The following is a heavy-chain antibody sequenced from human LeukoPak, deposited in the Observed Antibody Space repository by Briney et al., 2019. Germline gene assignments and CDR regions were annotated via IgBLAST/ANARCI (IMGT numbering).Heavy chain of an antibody. J-gene: IGHJ4*02. CDR2: LSDSGTTT. V-gene: IGHV3-23*01. Sequence: GGSLRLSCAASGFTFSSYGMSWVRQAPGKGLEWVSALSDSGTTTYYADSVKGRFTISRDNSKNTLYLQMNSLRAEDTAVYYCAKDPTAYSGTRNYWGQGTLVTVSS. CDR3: AKDPTAYSGTRNY. CDR1: GFTFSSYG. D-gene: IGHD1-26*01.